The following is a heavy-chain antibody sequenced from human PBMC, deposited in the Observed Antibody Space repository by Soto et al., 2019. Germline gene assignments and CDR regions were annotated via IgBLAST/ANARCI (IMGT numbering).Heavy chain of an antibody. J-gene: IGHJ4*02. CDR3: ASSPSSGY. CDR1: GFTVSNNY. CDR2: IYSGGST. Sequence: EVQLVESGGALVQPGGSLRLSCAASGFTVSNNYMSWVHQAPGKGLEGVSVIYSGGSTYYADSVKGRFTISRDNSKNTLYLQMNSLRAEDTALYYCASSPSSGYWGQGTLVTVSS. D-gene: IGHD6-19*01. V-gene: IGHV3-66*01.